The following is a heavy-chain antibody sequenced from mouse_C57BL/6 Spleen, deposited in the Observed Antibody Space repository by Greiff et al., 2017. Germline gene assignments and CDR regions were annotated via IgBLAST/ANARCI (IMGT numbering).Heavy chain of an antibody. D-gene: IGHD1-1*01. CDR3: ARSVLITTVVATRYFDV. J-gene: IGHJ1*03. CDR1: GYAFSSSW. CDR2: IYPGDGDT. Sequence: QVQLQQSGPELVKPGASVKISCKASGYAFSSSWMNWVKQRPGTGLEWIGRIYPGDGDTNYNGKFKGKATLTADKSSSTAYMQLSSLTSEDSAVYFCARSVLITTVVATRYFDVWGTGTTVTVSS. V-gene: IGHV1-82*01.